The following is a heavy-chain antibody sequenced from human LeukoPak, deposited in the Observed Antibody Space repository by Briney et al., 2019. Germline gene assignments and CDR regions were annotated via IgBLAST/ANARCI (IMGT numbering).Heavy chain of an antibody. CDR2: ISSSGSTI. Sequence: GGSLRLSCAASGFTFSSYEMNWVRQAPGKGLEWVSYISSSGSTIYYADSVKGRFTISRDNAKNSLYLQMNSLRAEDTAVYYCARAPAFAFDIWGQGTMVTVSS. V-gene: IGHV3-48*03. CDR1: GFTFSSYE. J-gene: IGHJ3*02. CDR3: ARAPAFAFDI.